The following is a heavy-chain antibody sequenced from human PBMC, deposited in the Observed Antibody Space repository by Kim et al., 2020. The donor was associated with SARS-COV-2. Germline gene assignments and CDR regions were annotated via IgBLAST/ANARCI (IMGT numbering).Heavy chain of an antibody. J-gene: IGHJ4*02. CDR3: ARLYGDFDR. CDR2: IYPGGSDI. Sequence: GESLKISCKASGYIFANYWIGWVRQMPGKGLEWMGIIYPGGSDIRYSPSFQGQVTMSVDKSISTAYLQWSSLKASDTAIYYCARLYGDFDRWGQGTLVTVSS. D-gene: IGHD2-21*02. CDR1: GYIFANYW. V-gene: IGHV5-51*01.